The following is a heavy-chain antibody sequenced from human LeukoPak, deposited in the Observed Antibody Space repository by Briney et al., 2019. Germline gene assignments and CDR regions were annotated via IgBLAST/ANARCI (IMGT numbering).Heavy chain of an antibody. CDR3: ASPYYYGSGNAFDI. CDR2: INTNTGNP. D-gene: IGHD3-10*01. CDR1: GYTFTSYA. J-gene: IGHJ3*02. Sequence: ASVKVSCKASGYTFTSYAMNWVRQAPGQGLEWMGWINTNTGNPTYAQGFTGRFAFSLDTSVSTAYLQISSLKAEDTAVYYCASPYYYGSGNAFDIWGQGTMVTVSS. V-gene: IGHV7-4-1*02.